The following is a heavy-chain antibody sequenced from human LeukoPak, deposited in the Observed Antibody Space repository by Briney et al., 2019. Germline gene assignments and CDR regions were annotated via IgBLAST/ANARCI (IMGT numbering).Heavy chain of an antibody. CDR1: GGSFSGYY. V-gene: IGHV3-23*01. CDR2: ISGSGGST. CDR3: ARAPASGGRNNWFDP. Sequence: ASETLSLTCAVYGGSFSGYYWSWIRQPPGKGLEWVSAISGSGGSTYYADSVKGRFTISRDNSKNTLYLQMNSLRAEDTAVYYCARAPASGGRNNWFDPWGQGTLVTVSS. J-gene: IGHJ5*02. D-gene: IGHD2-15*01.